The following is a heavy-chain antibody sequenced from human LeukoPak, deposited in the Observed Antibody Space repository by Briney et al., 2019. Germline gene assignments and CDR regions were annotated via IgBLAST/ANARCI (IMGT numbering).Heavy chain of an antibody. CDR1: GLTISSDY. D-gene: IGHD3-10*01. CDR2: ISTSGHT. CDR3: AKGGLLWFGEPMDV. Sequence: GGSLRLSCAASGLTISSDYMSWVRQAPGKGLEWVSVISTSGHTFYADSVRGRFTISRDNSKNTLYLQMGSLRAEDMAVYYCAKGGLLWFGEPMDVWGKGTTVTISS. V-gene: IGHV3-66*01. J-gene: IGHJ6*03.